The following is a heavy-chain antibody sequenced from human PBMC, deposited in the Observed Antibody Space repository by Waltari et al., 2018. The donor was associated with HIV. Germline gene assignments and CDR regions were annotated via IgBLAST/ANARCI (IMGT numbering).Heavy chain of an antibody. Sequence: QVQLVQSGAEVNKPGASVTVSSKFSGSTLTDISLHWVRQAPGKGLEWMGGFDPEDGETIYAQKFQGRVTMTEDTSTDTAYMELSSLRSEDTAVYYCATADYGDYYFDYWGQGTLVTVSS. CDR2: FDPEDGET. J-gene: IGHJ4*02. V-gene: IGHV1-24*01. CDR1: GSTLTDIS. D-gene: IGHD4-17*01. CDR3: ATADYGDYYFDY.